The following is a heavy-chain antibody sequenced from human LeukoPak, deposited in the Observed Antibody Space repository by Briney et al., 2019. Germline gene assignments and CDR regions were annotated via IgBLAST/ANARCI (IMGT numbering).Heavy chain of an antibody. Sequence: SQTLSLTCAISGDSVSGNSAAWNWIRQSPSRGLEWLGRTYYRSKWYNDYAVSVKSRIIINPDTSKNQFSLHLNSVTPEDTAVYYCARGRTDLGGYNDAFDIWGQGTVVNVSS. CDR1: GDSVSGNSAA. CDR2: TYYRSKWYN. D-gene: IGHD3-22*01. J-gene: IGHJ3*02. V-gene: IGHV6-1*01. CDR3: ARGRTDLGGYNDAFDI.